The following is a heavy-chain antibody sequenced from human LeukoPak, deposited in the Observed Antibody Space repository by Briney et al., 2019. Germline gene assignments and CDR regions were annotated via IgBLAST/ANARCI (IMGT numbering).Heavy chain of an antibody. D-gene: IGHD3-22*01. J-gene: IGHJ4*02. CDR3: ARLDSSGYAYFDS. V-gene: IGHV4-59*08. Sequence: PSETLSLTCTVSGASIRGYYWIWIRQPPGKGLEYIGYIHYSGSTDYNPSLKSRVIISLDMSKNQFSLKLSSMTAADTAVYYCARLDSSGYAYFDSWGQGTPVTVSS. CDR1: GASIRGYY. CDR2: IHYSGST.